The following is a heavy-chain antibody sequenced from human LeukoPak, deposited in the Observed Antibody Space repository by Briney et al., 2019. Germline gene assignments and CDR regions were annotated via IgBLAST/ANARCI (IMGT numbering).Heavy chain of an antibody. CDR1: GYTLTELS. CDR2: FDPEDGET. D-gene: IGHD2-2*01. J-gene: IGHJ4*02. Sequence: ASVKVSCKVSGYTLTELSMHWVRQAPGKGLEWMGGFDPEDGETIYAQKFQGRVTITADESTSTAYMELSSLRSEDTAVYYCASHDNIVVVPAALGDWGQGTLVTVSS. CDR3: ASHDNIVVVPAALGD. V-gene: IGHV1-24*01.